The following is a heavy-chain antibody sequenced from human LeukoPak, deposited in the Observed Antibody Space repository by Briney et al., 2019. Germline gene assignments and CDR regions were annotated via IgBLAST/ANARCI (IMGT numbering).Heavy chain of an antibody. J-gene: IGHJ3*02. D-gene: IGHD3-22*01. Sequence: SETLSLTCTVSGDSISSGNYYWSWIRQPPGKGLEWIGYIYYSGSTNYNPSLKSRVTISVDTSKNQFSLKLSSVTAADTAVYYCARITMIERAFDIWGQGTMVTVSS. V-gene: IGHV4-61*01. CDR3: ARITMIERAFDI. CDR2: IYYSGST. CDR1: GDSISSGNYY.